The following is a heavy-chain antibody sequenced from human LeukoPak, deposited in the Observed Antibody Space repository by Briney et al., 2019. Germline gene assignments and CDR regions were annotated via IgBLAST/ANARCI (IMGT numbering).Heavy chain of an antibody. CDR3: ARDELPTLRFLEWPNYYYYGMDV. CDR2: ISSSSSYI. V-gene: IGHV3-21*01. D-gene: IGHD3-3*01. J-gene: IGHJ6*02. CDR1: GFTFSSDS. Sequence: TGGSLRLSCAASGFTFSSDSMNWVRQAPGKGLEWVSSISSSSSYIYYADSVKGRFTISRDNAKNSLYLQMNSLRAEDTAVYYCARDELPTLRFLEWPNYYYYGMDVWGQGTTVTVSS.